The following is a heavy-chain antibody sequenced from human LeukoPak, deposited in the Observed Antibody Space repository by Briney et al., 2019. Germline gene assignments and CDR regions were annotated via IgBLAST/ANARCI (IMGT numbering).Heavy chain of an antibody. J-gene: IGHJ4*02. Sequence: SETLSLTCTVSGGSISSSSYYWGWIRQPPGKGLEWIGSIYYSGSTYYNPSLKSRVTISVDTSKNQFSLKLSSVTAADTAVYYCARHVGRIAAAGISETFDYWGQGTLVTVSS. CDR1: GGSISSSSYY. V-gene: IGHV4-39*01. CDR2: IYYSGST. D-gene: IGHD6-13*01. CDR3: ARHVGRIAAAGISETFDY.